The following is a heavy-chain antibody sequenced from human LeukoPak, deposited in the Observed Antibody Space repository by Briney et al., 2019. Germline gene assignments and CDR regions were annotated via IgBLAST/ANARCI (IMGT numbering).Heavy chain of an antibody. V-gene: IGHV1-2*02. CDR3: ARGFSRAAAGTHFDY. CDR2: INPNSGGT. CDR1: GYTFTGYY. D-gene: IGHD6-13*01. J-gene: IGHJ4*02. Sequence: ASLKVSCKASGYTFTGYYMHWVRQAPGQGLEWMGWINPNSGGTNYAQKFQGRVTMTRDTSISTAYMELSRLRSDDTAVYYCARGFSRAAAGTHFDYWGEGTLVTVSS.